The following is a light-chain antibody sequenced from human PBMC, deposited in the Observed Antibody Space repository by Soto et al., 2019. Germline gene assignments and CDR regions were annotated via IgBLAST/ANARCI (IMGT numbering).Light chain of an antibody. J-gene: IGLJ2*01. Sequence: QSVLTQPPSASGTPGQRVTISCSGSSSNIGSNTVNWYQQLPGTAPKILIYSNNQRPSGVPDRFSGSKSGTSASLAISGLQYDDEADYYCAAWDDSLNGPVFGGGTKLTVL. CDR3: AAWDDSLNGPV. V-gene: IGLV1-44*01. CDR1: SSNIGSNT. CDR2: SNN.